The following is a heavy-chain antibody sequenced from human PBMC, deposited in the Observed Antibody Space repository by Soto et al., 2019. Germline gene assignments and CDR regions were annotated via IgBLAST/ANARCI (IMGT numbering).Heavy chain of an antibody. CDR1: GFTFSSYW. J-gene: IGHJ4*02. V-gene: IGHV3-7*01. CDR3: ARVGVTAFDY. CDR2: IKQDGSEK. Sequence: GGSLRLSCPASGFTFSSYWMSWVRQAPGKGMEWVANIKQDGSEKYYVDSVKGRFTISRDNAKNSLYLQMNSLRAEDTAVYYCARVGVTAFDYWGQGTLVTVSS. D-gene: IGHD2-21*02.